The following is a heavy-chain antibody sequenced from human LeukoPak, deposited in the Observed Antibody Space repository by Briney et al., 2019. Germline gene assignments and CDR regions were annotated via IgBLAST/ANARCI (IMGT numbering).Heavy chain of an antibody. V-gene: IGHV3-23*01. CDR2: ISASGVMT. CDR1: GFTFNNYA. CDR3: ARARYGST. Sequence: PGGSLRLSCAASGFTFNNYAMTWVRQAPGKGLEWVSSISASGVMTYYADSVKGRFTVSRDNSKNSLYLQMNNLRAEDTAVYYCARARYGSTWGQGTLVTVSS. J-gene: IGHJ5*02. D-gene: IGHD6-13*01.